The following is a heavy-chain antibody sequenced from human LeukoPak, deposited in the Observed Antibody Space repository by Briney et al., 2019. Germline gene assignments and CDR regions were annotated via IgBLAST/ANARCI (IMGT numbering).Heavy chain of an antibody. CDR1: GFTFSSYA. V-gene: IGHV3-23*01. CDR3: AKALWRSDDYVWGSYRPSAFDY. D-gene: IGHD3-16*02. Sequence: GGSLRLSCAASGFTFSSYAMSWVRQAPGKGLEWVSAISGSGGSTYYADSVKGRFTISRDNSKNTLYLQMNSLRAEDTAVYYCAKALWRSDDYVWGSYRPSAFDYWGQGTLVTVSS. J-gene: IGHJ4*02. CDR2: ISGSGGST.